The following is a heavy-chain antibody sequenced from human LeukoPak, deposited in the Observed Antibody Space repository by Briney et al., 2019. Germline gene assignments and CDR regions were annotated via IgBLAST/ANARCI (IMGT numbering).Heavy chain of an antibody. CDR3: ARNAIQGGGFDY. CDR2: INHSGST. V-gene: IGHV4-34*01. CDR1: GGSFSGYY. J-gene: IGHJ4*02. D-gene: IGHD2-2*01. Sequence: SETLSLTCAVYGGSFSGYYWSWIRQPPGKGLEWIGEINHSGSTNYNPSLKSRVTISVDTSKNQFSLKLSSMTAADKAVYYCARNAIQGGGFDYWGQGTLVTVSS.